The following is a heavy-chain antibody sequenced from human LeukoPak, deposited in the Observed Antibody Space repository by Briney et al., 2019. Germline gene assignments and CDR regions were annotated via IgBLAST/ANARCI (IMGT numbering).Heavy chain of an antibody. J-gene: IGHJ4*02. CDR3: VAARAFDY. V-gene: IGHV3-30-3*01. CDR2: LSYDGSNK. CDR1: GFTFSSYA. D-gene: IGHD6-6*01. Sequence: GGSLRLSCAASGFTFSSYAMHWVRQAPGKGLEWVTLLSYDGSNKYYADSVKGRFTISRDNSKNTLFLQMNSLRPDDTAMYYCVAARAFDYWGQGTLVTVSS.